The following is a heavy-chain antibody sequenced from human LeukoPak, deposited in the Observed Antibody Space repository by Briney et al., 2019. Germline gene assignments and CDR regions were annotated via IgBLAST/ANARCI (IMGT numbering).Heavy chain of an antibody. CDR3: ARSSTKTYYYDSSGYYN. D-gene: IGHD3-22*01. J-gene: IGHJ4*02. CDR1: GGSFSGYY. V-gene: IGHV4-34*01. Sequence: SETLSLTCAVYGGSFSGYYWSWIRQPPGKGLEWIGEINHSGSTNYNPSLKSRVTISVDTSKNQFSLKLGSVTAADTAVYYCARSSTKTYYYDSSGYYNWGQGTLVTVSS. CDR2: INHSGST.